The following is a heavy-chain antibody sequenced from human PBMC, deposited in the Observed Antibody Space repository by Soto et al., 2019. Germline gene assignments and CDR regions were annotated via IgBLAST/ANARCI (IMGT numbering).Heavy chain of an antibody. D-gene: IGHD3-9*01. CDR3: ALYYDILTGYPGGMDV. CDR2: IYYSGST. V-gene: IGHV4-61*01. Sequence: SETLSLTCTVSGGSVSSGSYYWSWIRQPPGKGLEWIGYIYYSGSTNYNPSLKSRVTISVDTSKNQFSLKLSSVTAADTAVYYCALYYDILTGYPGGMDVWGQGTTVTVSS. CDR1: GGSVSSGSYY. J-gene: IGHJ6*02.